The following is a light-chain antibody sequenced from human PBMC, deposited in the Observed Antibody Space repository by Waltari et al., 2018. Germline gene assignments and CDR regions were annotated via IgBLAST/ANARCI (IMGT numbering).Light chain of an antibody. Sequence: QLVLTQSPSASAPLGASVNLTCTLSSGHTNNIIAWHHQHPTKVPRYLMKVNSDGSHNKGDKIPDRFSGSSSGAERYLTISSLQSEDEADYYCQTGGHGTWVFGGGTKLTVL. V-gene: IGLV4-69*01. CDR1: SGHTNNI. CDR3: QTGGHGTWV. J-gene: IGLJ3*02. CDR2: VNSDGSH.